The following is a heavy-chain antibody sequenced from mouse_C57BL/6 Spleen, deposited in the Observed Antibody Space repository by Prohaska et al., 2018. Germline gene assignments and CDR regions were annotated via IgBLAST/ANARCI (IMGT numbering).Heavy chain of an antibody. CDR1: GYSITSVYY. CDR2: ISYDGSN. V-gene: IGHV3-6*01. CDR3: ARVSDYGDYFDY. J-gene: IGHJ2*01. Sequence: DVQLQESGPGLVKPSQSLSLTCSVTGYSITSVYYCNWIRQFPGNKLEWMGYISYDGSNNYNPSLKNRISITRDTSKNQFFLKLNSGTTEDTATYYCARVSDYGDYFDYWGQGTTLTVSS. D-gene: IGHD2-4*01.